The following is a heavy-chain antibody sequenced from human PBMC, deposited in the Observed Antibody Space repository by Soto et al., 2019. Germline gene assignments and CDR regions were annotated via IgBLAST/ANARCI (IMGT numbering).Heavy chain of an antibody. Sequence: GGSLRLSCAASGFTFSSYWMSWVRQAPGKGLEWVANIKQDGSEKYYVDSVKGRFTISRDNAKNSLYLQMNSLRAEDTAVYYCARDSFPSWLRYFDWLSSDLDYWGQGTLVTVSS. V-gene: IGHV3-7*01. CDR2: IKQDGSEK. CDR1: GFTFSSYW. D-gene: IGHD3-9*01. CDR3: ARDSFPSWLRYFDWLSSDLDY. J-gene: IGHJ4*02.